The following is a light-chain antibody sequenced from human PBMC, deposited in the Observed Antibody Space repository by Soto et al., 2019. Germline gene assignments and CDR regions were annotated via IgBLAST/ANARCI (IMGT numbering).Light chain of an antibody. CDR3: QRRNCWTNP. Sequence: ELPPSPSTLSLSPRVRATLSCSSSESVSIYLAWYQQKPGQAPRLLIYVAPDRATGIPVRSSGSGSGTDFALTLSIRGPQDFVVDYCQRRNCWTNPVGQGTRLDI. CDR2: VAP. J-gene: IGKJ5*01. V-gene: IGKV3-11*01. CDR1: ESVSIY.